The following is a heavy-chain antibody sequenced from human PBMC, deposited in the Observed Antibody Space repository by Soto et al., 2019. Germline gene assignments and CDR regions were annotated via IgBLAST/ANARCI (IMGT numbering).Heavy chain of an antibody. CDR1: GGTFSSYA. Sequence: SVKVSCKASGGTFSSYAISWVRQAPGQGLEWMGGIIPIFGTANYAQKFQGRVTITADESASTAYMELSSLRSEDTAVYYCARNGVCSSTSCYAGVYYYYGMDVWGQGTTVTVS. CDR2: IIPIFGTA. V-gene: IGHV1-69*13. D-gene: IGHD2-2*01. J-gene: IGHJ6*02. CDR3: ARNGVCSSTSCYAGVYYYYGMDV.